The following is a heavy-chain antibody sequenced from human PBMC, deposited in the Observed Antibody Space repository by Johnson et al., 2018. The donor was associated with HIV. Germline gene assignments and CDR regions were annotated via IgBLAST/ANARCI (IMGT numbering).Heavy chain of an antibody. CDR2: IGTAGDT. Sequence: VQLVESGGGLVQPGGSLRLACAASGFTFSSYDMHWVRQTTGKGLESVSGIGTAGDTYYPGSVKGRFTISRENAKTSLYLQVNSLGAEDTALYYCAREVSLRVGATLPPSYAFDIWGQGTLVSVSS. J-gene: IGHJ3*02. CDR3: AREVSLRVGATLPPSYAFDI. D-gene: IGHD1-26*01. V-gene: IGHV3-13*01. CDR1: GFTFSSYD.